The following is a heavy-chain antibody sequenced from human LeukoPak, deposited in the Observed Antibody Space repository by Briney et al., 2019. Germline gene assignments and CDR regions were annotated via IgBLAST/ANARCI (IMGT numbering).Heavy chain of an antibody. CDR3: ARSGYSYGKNAFDI. V-gene: IGHV4-59*01. D-gene: IGHD5-18*01. J-gene: IGHJ3*02. Sequence: SETLSLTCTVSGGSISSYYWSWIRQPPGKGLEWIGYIYYSGSTNYNPSLKSRVTISVDTSKNQFSLKLSSVTAADTAVYCCARSGYSYGKNAFDIWGQGTMVTVSS. CDR1: GGSISSYY. CDR2: IYYSGST.